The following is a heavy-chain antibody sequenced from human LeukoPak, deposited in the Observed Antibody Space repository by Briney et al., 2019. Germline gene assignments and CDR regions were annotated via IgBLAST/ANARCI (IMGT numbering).Heavy chain of an antibody. Sequence: GASVKVSCKASGYTFSTYRIIWGRQAPGQGLEWMGWISVYNGNTNYAQKLQGRVTMTTDTSTSTAYMELRSLRSDDTALYYCARGSGWSFDYWGQGTLVTVSS. CDR3: ARGSGWSFDY. CDR1: GYTFSTYR. D-gene: IGHD6-13*01. V-gene: IGHV1-18*01. J-gene: IGHJ4*02. CDR2: ISVYNGNT.